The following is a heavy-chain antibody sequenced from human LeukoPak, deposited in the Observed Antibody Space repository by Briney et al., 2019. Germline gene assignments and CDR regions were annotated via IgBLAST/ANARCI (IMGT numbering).Heavy chain of an antibody. D-gene: IGHD2-2*02. CDR3: TRSDIVVVPAAIPFDY. Sequence: ASVKVSCKASGYTFTSYGISWVRQAPGQGLEWMGWISAYNGNTNYAQKLQGRVTMTTDTSASTAYMELSSLRSEDTAVYYCTRSDIVVVPAAIPFDYWGQGTLVTVSS. V-gene: IGHV1-18*01. CDR1: GYTFTSYG. CDR2: ISAYNGNT. J-gene: IGHJ4*02.